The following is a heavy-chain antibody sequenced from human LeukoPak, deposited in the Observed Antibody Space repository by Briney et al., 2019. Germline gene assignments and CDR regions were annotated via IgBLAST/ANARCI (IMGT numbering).Heavy chain of an antibody. D-gene: IGHD2-8*02. V-gene: IGHV3-23*01. CDR1: GFTFSTFA. CDR3: ATYRQVLLPFES. Sequence: GGSLRLSCAASGFTFSTFAMIWVRRPPGKGLEWVSSIFPSGGEIHYADSVRGRFTISRDNSKSTRSLQMNSLRAEDTAIYYCATYRQVLLPFESWGQGTLVTVSS. CDR2: IFPSGGEI. J-gene: IGHJ4*02.